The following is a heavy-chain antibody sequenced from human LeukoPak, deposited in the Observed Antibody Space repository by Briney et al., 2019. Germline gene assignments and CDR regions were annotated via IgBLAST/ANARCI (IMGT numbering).Heavy chain of an antibody. Sequence: ASVKVSCKASGYTFIGYYIHWVRQAPGQGLEWMGWVNPNTGDTRYAQKFQGRVTMTRDTSISTAYMELTSLRSDDTAVYYCARLMYSSGWYGGDYWGQGAQVTVSS. D-gene: IGHD6-19*01. V-gene: IGHV1-2*02. J-gene: IGHJ4*02. CDR2: VNPNTGDT. CDR1: GYTFIGYY. CDR3: ARLMYSSGWYGGDY.